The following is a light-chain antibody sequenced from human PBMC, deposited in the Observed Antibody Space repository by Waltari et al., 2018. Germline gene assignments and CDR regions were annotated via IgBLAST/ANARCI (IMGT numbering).Light chain of an antibody. CDR1: QSVSSN. J-gene: IGKJ4*01. CDR3: QQYNNWPFT. Sequence: EIVMTQSPATLSVSPGERATLPCRASQSVSSNLAWYQQKPGQVPRLLISGASTRATGIPARFSGSGSGTEFTLTISSMQSEDFAVYYCQQYNNWPFTFGGGTKVEIK. V-gene: IGKV3-15*01. CDR2: GAS.